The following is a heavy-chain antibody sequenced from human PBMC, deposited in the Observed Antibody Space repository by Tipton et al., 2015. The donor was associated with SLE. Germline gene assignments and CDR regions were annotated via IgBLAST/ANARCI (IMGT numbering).Heavy chain of an antibody. CDR3: ARDLQPTYSGSYSGYYYYGMDV. CDR1: GGSISSYY. V-gene: IGHV4-59*01. Sequence: TLSLTCTVSGGSISSYYWSWIRQPPGKGLEWIGYIYYSGSTNYNPSLKSRVTISVDTSKNQFSLKLGSVTAADTAAYYCARDLQPTYSGSYSGYYYYGMDVWGQGTTVTVSS. J-gene: IGHJ6*02. D-gene: IGHD1-26*01. CDR2: IYYSGST.